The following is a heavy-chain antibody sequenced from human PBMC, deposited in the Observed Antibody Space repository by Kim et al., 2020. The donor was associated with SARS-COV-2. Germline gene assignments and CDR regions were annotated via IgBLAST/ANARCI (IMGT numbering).Heavy chain of an antibody. CDR2: INPSGGST. D-gene: IGHD6-6*01. J-gene: IGHJ4*02. V-gene: IGHV1-46*01. Sequence: ASVKVSCKASGYTFTSYYMHWVRPAPGQGLEWMGIINPSGGSTSYAQKFQGRVTMTRDTSTSTVYMELSSLRSEDTAVYYCARDLMGIAARPAFDYWGQGTLVTVSS. CDR1: GYTFTSYY. CDR3: ARDLMGIAARPAFDY.